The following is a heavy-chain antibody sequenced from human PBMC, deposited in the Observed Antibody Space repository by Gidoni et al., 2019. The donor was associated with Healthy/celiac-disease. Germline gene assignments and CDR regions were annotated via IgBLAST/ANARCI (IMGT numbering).Heavy chain of an antibody. CDR3: AREAAMGGFDY. CDR2: IGTAGDP. J-gene: IGHJ4*02. D-gene: IGHD5-18*01. V-gene: IGHV3-13*05. CDR1: GFTFSSYD. Sequence: EVQLVESGGGLVQPGGSLSLSCAASGFTFSSYDMHWVLQATGKGLEWVSAIGTAGDPYYPGSVKGRFTISRENAKNSLYLQMNSLRAGDTAVYYCAREAAMGGFDYWGQGTLVTVSS.